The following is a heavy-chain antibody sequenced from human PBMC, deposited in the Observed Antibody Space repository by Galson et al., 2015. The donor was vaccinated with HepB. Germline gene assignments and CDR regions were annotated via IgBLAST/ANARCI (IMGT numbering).Heavy chain of an antibody. V-gene: IGHV4-34*01. CDR1: GGSFSGYY. Sequence: ETLSLTCAVYGGSFSGYYWSWIRQPPGKGLEWIGEINHSGSTNYNPSLKSRVTISVDTSKNQFSLKLSSVTAADTAVYYCASLYYYDSSGYYGPPTPVAFDIWGQGTMVTVSS. D-gene: IGHD3-22*01. J-gene: IGHJ3*02. CDR2: INHSGST. CDR3: ASLYYYDSSGYYGPPTPVAFDI.